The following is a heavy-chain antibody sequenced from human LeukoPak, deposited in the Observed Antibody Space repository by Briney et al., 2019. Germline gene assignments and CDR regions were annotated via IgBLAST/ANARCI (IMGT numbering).Heavy chain of an antibody. CDR2: IKQDGSEK. D-gene: IGHD3-3*01. CDR1: GFAFNDYW. Sequence: GGSLRLSCAASGFAFNDYWMTWVRQAPGKGLEWVANIKQDGSEKYYVDSVKGRFTISRDNAKNSLYLQMNSLRAEDTAVYYCARGGATTFGLWGNAFDIWGQGTMVTVSS. V-gene: IGHV3-7*01. J-gene: IGHJ3*02. CDR3: ARGGATTFGLWGNAFDI.